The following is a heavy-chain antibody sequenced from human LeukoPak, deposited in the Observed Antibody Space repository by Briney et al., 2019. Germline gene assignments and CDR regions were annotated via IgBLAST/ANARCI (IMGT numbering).Heavy chain of an antibody. CDR3: ARGVVPAASNWFDP. Sequence: PSETLSLTCAVSGGSICSGGYSWSWIRQPPGKGLEWIGYIYHSGSTYYSPSLKSRVTISVDRSKNQFSLKLSSVTAADTAVYYCARGVVPAASNWFDPWGQGTLVTVSS. V-gene: IGHV4-30-2*01. CDR2: IYHSGST. CDR1: GGSICSGGYS. J-gene: IGHJ5*02. D-gene: IGHD2-2*01.